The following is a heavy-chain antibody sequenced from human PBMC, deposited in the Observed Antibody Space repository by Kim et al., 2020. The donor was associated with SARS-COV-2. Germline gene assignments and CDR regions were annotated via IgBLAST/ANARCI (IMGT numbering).Heavy chain of an antibody. V-gene: IGHV3-21*01. CDR3: ARVCSTWYSVF. J-gene: IGHJ4*02. CDR1: GFTFSAYS. D-gene: IGHD6-13*01. Sequence: GGSLRLSCAASGFTFSAYSFNWVRQAPGKGLEWVSSIGSDDGLIYYADSVKGRFTISRDNTNNSLFLQMNSLRADDTAVYYCARVCSTWYSVFWGQGSLVTVS. CDR2: IGSDDGLI.